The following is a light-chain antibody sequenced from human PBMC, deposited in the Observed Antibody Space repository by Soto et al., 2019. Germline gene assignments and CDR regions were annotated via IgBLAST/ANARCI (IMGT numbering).Light chain of an antibody. Sequence: DIEMTQTPSFLSASIGDRVTISCRASQSISINLNWYQHKPGKAPKLLVYGASGLQSGVPSRFSGSGSGTDFTLTISSLQPEDFAIYYCQQGYSSPRLTFGGGTKVEI. CDR3: QQGYSSPRLT. CDR2: GAS. J-gene: IGKJ4*01. CDR1: QSISIN. V-gene: IGKV1-39*01.